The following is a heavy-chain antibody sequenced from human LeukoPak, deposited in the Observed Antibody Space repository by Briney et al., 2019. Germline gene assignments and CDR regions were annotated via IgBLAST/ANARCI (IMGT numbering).Heavy chain of an antibody. Sequence: ASETLSLTCAVYGGSFSGYYWSWIRQPPGKGLEWIGEINHSGSTNYNPSLKSRVTISVDTSKNQFSLKLTSVTAADTAVYYCARGGYTYGFDAFDFWGHGTMVTVSS. V-gene: IGHV4-34*01. CDR3: ARGGYTYGFDAFDF. J-gene: IGHJ3*01. CDR1: GGSFSGYY. D-gene: IGHD5-18*01. CDR2: INHSGST.